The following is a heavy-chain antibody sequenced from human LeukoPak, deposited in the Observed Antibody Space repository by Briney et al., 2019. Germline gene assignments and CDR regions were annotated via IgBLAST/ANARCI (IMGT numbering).Heavy chain of an antibody. J-gene: IGHJ6*02. Sequence: PGGSLRLSCAASGFTFSSYGMHWVRQAPGKGLEWVAVISYDGSNKYYADSVKGRFTISRDNSKNTLYLQMNSLRAEDTAVYYCARPPFAYGDSYWYYHGMDVWGQGTTVTVSS. D-gene: IGHD4-17*01. V-gene: IGHV3-30*03. CDR3: ARPPFAYGDSYWYYHGMDV. CDR1: GFTFSSYG. CDR2: ISYDGSNK.